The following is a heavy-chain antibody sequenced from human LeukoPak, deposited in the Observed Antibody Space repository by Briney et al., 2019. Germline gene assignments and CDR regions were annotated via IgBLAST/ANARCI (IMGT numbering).Heavy chain of an antibody. J-gene: IGHJ4*02. D-gene: IGHD2-2*01. Sequence: GGSLRLSCAASGFTFNTYAMSWVRQAPGKGLEWVSDVSGSGSLTYYADSVKGRFTISRDNSKNTLYLQMNSLRTEDTAIYYCAKEEGYCSSTTCPGNYWGQGTLVTVSS. V-gene: IGHV3-23*01. CDR2: VSGSGSLT. CDR3: AKEEGYCSSTTCPGNY. CDR1: GFTFNTYA.